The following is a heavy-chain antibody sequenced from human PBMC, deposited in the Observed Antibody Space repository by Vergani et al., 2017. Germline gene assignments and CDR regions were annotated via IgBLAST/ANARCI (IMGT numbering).Heavy chain of an antibody. CDR1: GFTFSSYT. V-gene: IGHV3-21*06. Sequence: EVQLVESGGGLVKPGGSLRLSCAASGFTFSSYTMNWVRQAPGKGLEWVSSISSSSIYIYYADSVKGRFTISRDNAKNSMYLQMNSLRAEDTAVYYWAGDRPGQPPVYDYIWGSCRSEGYWGQGTLVTVSS. D-gene: IGHD3-16*02. CDR2: ISSSSIYI. J-gene: IGHJ4*02. CDR3: AGDRPGQPPVYDYIWGSCRSEGY.